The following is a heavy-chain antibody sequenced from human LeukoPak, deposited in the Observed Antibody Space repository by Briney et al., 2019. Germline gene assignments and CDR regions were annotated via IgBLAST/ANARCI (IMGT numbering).Heavy chain of an antibody. CDR3: AKGWMATLPDAFDI. V-gene: IGHV3-9*03. D-gene: IGHD5-24*01. CDR2: ISWNRGSI. Sequence: GGSLRLSCAASGFAFDDYAMHWVRHAPGKGLEWVSGISWNRGSIGYADSVKGRFTISRDNAKNSLYLQMNSLRAEDMALYYCAKGWMATLPDAFDIWGQGTMVTVSS. CDR1: GFAFDDYA. J-gene: IGHJ3*02.